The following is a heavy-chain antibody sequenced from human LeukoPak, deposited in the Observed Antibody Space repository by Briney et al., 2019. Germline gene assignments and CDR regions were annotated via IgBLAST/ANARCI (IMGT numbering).Heavy chain of an antibody. J-gene: IGHJ4*02. Sequence: GGSLRLSCAASGFTFSSYEMNWVRQAPGKGLEWVSYISSSGSTIYYADSVKGRFTISRDNAKNSLYLQMNSLRAEDTAVYYCAAGGIAAAGPPALWGQGTLVTVPS. CDR3: AAGGIAAAGPPAL. CDR1: GFTFSSYE. V-gene: IGHV3-48*03. D-gene: IGHD6-13*01. CDR2: ISSSGSTI.